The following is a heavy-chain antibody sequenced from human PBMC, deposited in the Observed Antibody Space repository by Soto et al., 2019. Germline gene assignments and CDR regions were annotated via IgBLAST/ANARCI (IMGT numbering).Heavy chain of an antibody. D-gene: IGHD2-2*01. CDR2: IKQDGSEK. J-gene: IGHJ4*02. CDR1: GFTFNNYW. Sequence: EVQLVESGGGLVQPGGSLRLSCAASGFTFNNYWMSWVRQAPGKGLEWVANIKQDGSEKYYVDSVKGRFTISRDNAKNSLYLQMNSLRAEDTAVYYCAKNNRYCSSTNCFVFDYWGQGTLVTVFS. V-gene: IGHV3-7*01. CDR3: AKNNRYCSSTNCFVFDY.